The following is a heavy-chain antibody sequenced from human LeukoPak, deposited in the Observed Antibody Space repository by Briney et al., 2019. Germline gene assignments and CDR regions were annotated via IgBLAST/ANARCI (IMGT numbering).Heavy chain of an antibody. V-gene: IGHV1-2*02. CDR2: INPNSGGT. CDR1: GYTFTGYY. CDR3: ARAEYYYYYYMDV. Sequence: ASVKVSCKASGYTFTGYYMHWVRQAPGQGLEWMGWINPNSGGTNYAQKFQGRVTMTRDTSISTAYMELSRLRSGDTAVYYCARAEYYYYYYMDVWGKGTTVTVSS. J-gene: IGHJ6*03.